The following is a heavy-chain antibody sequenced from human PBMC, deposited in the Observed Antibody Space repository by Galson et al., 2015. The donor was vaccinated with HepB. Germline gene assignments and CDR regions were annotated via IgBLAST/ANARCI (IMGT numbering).Heavy chain of an antibody. J-gene: IGHJ3*02. CDR2: TYYRSKWYN. D-gene: IGHD6-13*01. CDR3: ARGALNSSSWYRVGAFDI. Sequence: IRQSPSRGLEWLGRTYYRSKWYNDYAVSVKSRITINPDTSKNQFSLQLNSVTPEDTAVYYCARGALNSSSWYRVGAFDIWGQGTMVTVSS. V-gene: IGHV6-1*01.